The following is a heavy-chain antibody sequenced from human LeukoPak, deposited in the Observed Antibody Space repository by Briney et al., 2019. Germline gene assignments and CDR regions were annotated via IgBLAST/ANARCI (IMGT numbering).Heavy chain of an antibody. D-gene: IGHD3-10*01. Sequence: SETLSLTCAVYGGSFSGYYWSWTRQPPGKGLEWIGEINHSGSTNYNPSLKSRVTISVGTSKNQFSLKLSSVTAADTAVYYCAAPSMVRGVITAFDIWGQGTTVTVSS. CDR1: GGSFSGYY. CDR3: AAPSMVRGVITAFDI. CDR2: INHSGST. J-gene: IGHJ3*02. V-gene: IGHV4-34*01.